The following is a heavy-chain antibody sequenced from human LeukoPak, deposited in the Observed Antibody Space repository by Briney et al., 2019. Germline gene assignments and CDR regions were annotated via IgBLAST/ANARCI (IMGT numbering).Heavy chain of an antibody. CDR1: GFTFSSYA. CDR2: ISDTGATT. CDR3: AKDTSIGRYCTNGVCSPFDY. J-gene: IGHJ4*02. V-gene: IGHV3-23*01. D-gene: IGHD2-8*01. Sequence: GGSLRLSCAGSGFTFSSYAMSWVSQAPGKGLEWVSAISDTGATTYDADSVKGRFTISRDNSRSTLYLQMNSLRAEDTALYYCAKDTSIGRYCTNGVCSPFDYWGQGTLVTVSS.